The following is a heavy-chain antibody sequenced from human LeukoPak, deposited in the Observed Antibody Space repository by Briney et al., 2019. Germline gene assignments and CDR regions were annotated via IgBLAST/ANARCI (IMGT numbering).Heavy chain of an antibody. V-gene: IGHV4-61*01. CDR1: GGSVSNGSYY. CDR3: ARWKAARPYYYYGMDV. D-gene: IGHD6-6*01. CDR2: IYYSGTT. Sequence: SETLSLTCTVSGGSVSNGSYYWSWIRQPPGKGLEWIGYIYYSGTTNYNPSLKSRGTISVDTSKNQFSLKLSSVTAADTAVYYCARWKAARPYYYYGMDVWGQGTTVTVSS. J-gene: IGHJ6*02.